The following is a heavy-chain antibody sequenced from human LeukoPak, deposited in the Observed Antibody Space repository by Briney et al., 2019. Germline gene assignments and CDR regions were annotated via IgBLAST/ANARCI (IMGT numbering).Heavy chain of an antibody. CDR3: TTEVAITMIVVAEGY. D-gene: IGHD3-22*01. CDR2: IKSKTDGGTT. V-gene: IGHV3-15*01. J-gene: IGHJ4*02. CDR1: GFTFSNAW. Sequence: GGSLRLPCAASGFTFSNAWMSWVRQAPGKGLEWVGRIKSKTDGGTTDYAAPVKGRFTISRDDSKNTLYLQMNSLKTEDTAVYYCTTEVAITMIVVAEGYWGQGTLVTVSS.